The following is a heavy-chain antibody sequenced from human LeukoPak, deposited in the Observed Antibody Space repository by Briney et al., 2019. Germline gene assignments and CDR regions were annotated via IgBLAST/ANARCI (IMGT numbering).Heavy chain of an antibody. CDR1: GGPISSYY. V-gene: IGHV4-4*09. CDR2: IYTSGST. J-gene: IGHJ6*03. Sequence: PSETLSLTCTVSGGPISSYYWSWIRQPPGKGLEWIGCIYTSGSTNYNPSLKSRVTISVDTSKNQFSLKLSSVTAADTAVYYCARQGQQLVQGYMDVWGKGNTVTVSS. CDR3: ARQGQQLVQGYMDV. D-gene: IGHD6-13*01.